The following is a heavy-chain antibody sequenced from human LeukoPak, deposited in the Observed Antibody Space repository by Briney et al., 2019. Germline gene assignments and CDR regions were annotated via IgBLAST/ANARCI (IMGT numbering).Heavy chain of an antibody. Sequence: ASVKVSCKASGYTITGYYMHWVRQAPGQGLEWMGWINPNSGGTHYAQKFQGRVTLTRDTSISAVYMELSGLRSDDTAVYYCVSYCSGGSCYGIFSWGQGTMVTVSS. CDR1: GYTITGYY. J-gene: IGHJ3*01. CDR2: INPNSGGT. CDR3: VSYCSGGSCYGIFS. V-gene: IGHV1-2*02. D-gene: IGHD2-15*01.